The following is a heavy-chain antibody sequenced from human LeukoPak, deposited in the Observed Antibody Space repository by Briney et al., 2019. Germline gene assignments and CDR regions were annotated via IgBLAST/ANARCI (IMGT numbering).Heavy chain of an antibody. CDR1: GYTFTSYY. Sequence: GASVKVSCKASGYTFTSYYMHWVRQAPGQGLEWMGIINPSGGSTSYAQKFQGRVTRTRDTSTSTVYMELSSLRSEDTAVYYCARDQSSISWYGGGRWFDPWGPGTLVTVSS. CDR2: INPSGGST. CDR3: ARDQSSISWYGGGRWFDP. J-gene: IGHJ5*02. V-gene: IGHV1-46*01. D-gene: IGHD6-13*01.